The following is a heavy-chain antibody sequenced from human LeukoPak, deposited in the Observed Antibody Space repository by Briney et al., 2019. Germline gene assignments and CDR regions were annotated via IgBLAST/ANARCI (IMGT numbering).Heavy chain of an antibody. V-gene: IGHV1-46*01. J-gene: IGHJ5*02. CDR3: ARARLSPPNWFDP. CDR2: INPSGGST. CDR1: GYTFTGYH. D-gene: IGHD3-16*02. Sequence: ASVKVSCKASGYTFTGYHMHWVRQAPGQGLEWMGIINPSGGSTSYAQKFQGRVTMTRDTSTSTVYMELSSLRSEDTAVYYCARARLSPPNWFDPWGQGTLVTVSS.